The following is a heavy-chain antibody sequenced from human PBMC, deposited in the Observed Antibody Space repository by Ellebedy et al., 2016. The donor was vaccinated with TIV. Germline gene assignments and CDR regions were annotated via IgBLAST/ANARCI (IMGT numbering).Heavy chain of an antibody. Sequence: GESLKISCAASGFTFSNYWMSWVRQAPGKGLEWVANIKQDGSETYYVDSVKGRFTIPRDNAKNSLYLQMNSLRADDTAVYYCARSPYTGYSDLGFDYWGQGSLVTVSS. CDR3: ARSPYTGYSDLGFDY. V-gene: IGHV3-7*01. CDR2: IKQDGSET. CDR1: GFTFSNYW. J-gene: IGHJ4*02. D-gene: IGHD2-2*02.